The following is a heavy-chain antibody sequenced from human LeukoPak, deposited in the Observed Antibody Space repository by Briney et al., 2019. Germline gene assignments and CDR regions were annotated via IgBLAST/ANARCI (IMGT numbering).Heavy chain of an antibody. Sequence: PGGSLRLSCSTSGFTFSNSGLHWVRQAPGKGLEWVAFIRDDVSHIFYGDPVKGRFTISRDNSKNTLYLQMNSLRDEDTAVYYCAKSERGSDKWLDPWGQGTLVIVSS. CDR2: IRDDVSHI. CDR3: AKSERGSDKWLDP. V-gene: IGHV3-30*02. J-gene: IGHJ5*02. CDR1: GFTFSNSG. D-gene: IGHD1-26*01.